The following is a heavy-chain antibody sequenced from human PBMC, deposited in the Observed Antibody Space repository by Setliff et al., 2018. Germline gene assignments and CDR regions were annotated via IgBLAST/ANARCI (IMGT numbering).Heavy chain of an antibody. CDR1: GYTLTELS. Sequence: GASVKVSCKVSGYTLTELSMHWVRQAPGKGLEWMGGFDPEDGETIYAQKFQGRVTMTEDTSTDTAYMELSSLRSEDTAVYYCARHVWGSYRFYSWFDPWGQGTLVTVS. D-gene: IGHD3-16*02. CDR3: ARHVWGSYRFYSWFDP. CDR2: FDPEDGET. J-gene: IGHJ5*02. V-gene: IGHV1-24*01.